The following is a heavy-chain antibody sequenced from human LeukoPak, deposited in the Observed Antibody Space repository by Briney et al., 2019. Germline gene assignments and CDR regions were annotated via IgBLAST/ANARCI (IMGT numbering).Heavy chain of an antibody. CDR3: ARGLEYSSSWYSSWFDP. V-gene: IGHV4-59*01. J-gene: IGHJ5*02. CDR1: RGSISSYY. CDR2: IDNTAKI. Sequence: SETLSLTCTVSRGSISSYYWNWIRQSPGKGLEWIGYIDNTAKITTNPSLRSRVTISVDTPKNQFSLKLNSATAADTAVYYCARGLEYSSSWYSSWFDPWGQGTLVTVSS. D-gene: IGHD6-13*01.